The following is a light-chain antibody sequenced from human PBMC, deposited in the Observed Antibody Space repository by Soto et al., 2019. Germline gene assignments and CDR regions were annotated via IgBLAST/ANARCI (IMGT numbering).Light chain of an antibody. CDR3: SSYAGSNTDYV. Sequence: QSVLTQPPSASGSPGQSVTISCTGTSSDVGGYKYVSWYQQHPGKAPKLMIYEVSKRPSGVPDRFSGSKSGNTASLTVSGLQAEDEADYYCSSYAGSNTDYVFGTGTKVTVL. CDR1: SSDVGGYKY. V-gene: IGLV2-8*01. J-gene: IGLJ1*01. CDR2: EVS.